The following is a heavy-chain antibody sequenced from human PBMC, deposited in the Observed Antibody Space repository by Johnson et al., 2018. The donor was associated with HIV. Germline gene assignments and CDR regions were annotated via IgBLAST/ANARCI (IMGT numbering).Heavy chain of an antibody. CDR3: TTDRYAFDI. CDR1: GFTFSFYA. D-gene: IGHD1-1*01. V-gene: IGHV3-30*04. CDR2: ISYDGSNK. Sequence: HVQLVESGGGVVQPGRSLRLSCAASGFTFSFYAMHWVRQAPGKALEWVAIISYDGSNKYYADSVKGRFTISRDNSKNTLYLQMNSLKPEDTAVYYCTTDRYAFDIWGQGTLVTVSS. J-gene: IGHJ3*02.